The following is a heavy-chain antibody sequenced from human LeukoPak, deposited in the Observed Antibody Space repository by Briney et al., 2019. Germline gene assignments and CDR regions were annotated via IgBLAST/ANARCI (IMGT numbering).Heavy chain of an antibody. V-gene: IGHV4-4*08. CDR3: ARGPWELDF. J-gene: IGHJ4*02. D-gene: IGHD1-26*01. CDR1: GGSMSNYD. CDR2: INNRGST. Sequence: PSETLSLTCTVSGGSMSNYDWGWIRQPPGKGLEWIGYINNRGSTYYNPSLESRVTLSEDTSKIQLSLRLNSVTAADAAVYYCARGPWELDFWGQGILVTVSS.